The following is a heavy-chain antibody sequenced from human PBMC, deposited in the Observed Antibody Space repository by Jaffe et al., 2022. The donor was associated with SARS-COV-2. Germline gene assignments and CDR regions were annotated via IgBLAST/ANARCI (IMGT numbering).Heavy chain of an antibody. D-gene: IGHD2-21*02. CDR1: GFTFSGSA. J-gene: IGHJ6*03. CDR3: TVTCGGDCYSDYYYMDV. CDR2: IRSKANSYAT. V-gene: IGHV3-73*02. Sequence: EVQLVESGGGLVQPGGSLKLSCAASGFTFSGSAMHWVRQASGKGLEWVGRIRSKANSYATAYAASVKGRFTISRDDSKNTAYLQMNSLKTEDTAVYYCTVTCGGDCYSDYYYMDVWGKGTTVTVSS.